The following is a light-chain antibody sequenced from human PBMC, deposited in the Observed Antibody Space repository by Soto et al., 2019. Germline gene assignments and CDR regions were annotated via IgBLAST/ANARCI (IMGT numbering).Light chain of an antibody. CDR2: GAS. CDR3: QQYGTWWT. V-gene: IGKV3-15*01. Sequence: EIVMTQSPATLSVSPGERATLSCRASQSVSSNLAWYQQKPGQAPRLLIYGASTRATGIPARFSGSGSGTAFTLTIGSLQSEDFAVYYCQQYGTWWTFGQGTKVEIK. J-gene: IGKJ1*01. CDR1: QSVSSN.